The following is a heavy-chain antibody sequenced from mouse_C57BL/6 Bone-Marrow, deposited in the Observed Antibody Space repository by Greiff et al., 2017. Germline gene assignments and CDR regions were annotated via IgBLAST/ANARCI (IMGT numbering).Heavy chain of an antibody. CDR3: TGSQAWFAD. J-gene: IGHJ3*01. V-gene: IGHV14-4*01. D-gene: IGHD1-1*01. Sequence: EVQVVESGAELVRPGASVKLSCTASGFNIKDDYMHWVKPRPEQGLEWIGWIDPENGDTEYASKFQGKATITADTSSNTAYLQLSSLTSEDTAVYYCTGSQAWFADWGQGTLVTVSA. CDR1: GFNIKDDY. CDR2: IDPENGDT.